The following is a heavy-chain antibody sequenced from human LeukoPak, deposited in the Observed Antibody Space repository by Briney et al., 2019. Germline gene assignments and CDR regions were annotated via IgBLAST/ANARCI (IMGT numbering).Heavy chain of an antibody. J-gene: IGHJ4*02. Sequence: ASVKVSCKASGYTFTGYYIHWVRQAPGQGLQWMGWLNPNSGDTNYAQKFQGRVTMTRDTSISTAYMELSRLRSDDTAVYYCAGSGSYYYFNYWGQGTLVTVFS. CDR1: GYTFTGYY. CDR2: LNPNSGDT. D-gene: IGHD1-26*01. CDR3: AGSGSYYYFNY. V-gene: IGHV1-2*02.